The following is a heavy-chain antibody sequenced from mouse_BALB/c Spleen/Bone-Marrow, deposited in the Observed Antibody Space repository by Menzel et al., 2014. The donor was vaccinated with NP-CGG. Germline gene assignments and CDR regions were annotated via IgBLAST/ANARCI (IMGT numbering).Heavy chain of an antibody. J-gene: IGHJ2*01. CDR2: IYPGNSNT. V-gene: IGHV1-5*01. Sequence: EVQLQQSGTVLARPGASVKMSCKASGYSFTSYWMHWVKQRLGQGLEWIGAIYPGNSNTNYNQKFKGKAKLTAVTSASTAYMEFSSLTNEDSAVYYCTVSLTLYYFDYWGQGTTLTVSS. CDR3: TVSLTLYYFDY. CDR1: GYSFTSYW. D-gene: IGHD5-1*01.